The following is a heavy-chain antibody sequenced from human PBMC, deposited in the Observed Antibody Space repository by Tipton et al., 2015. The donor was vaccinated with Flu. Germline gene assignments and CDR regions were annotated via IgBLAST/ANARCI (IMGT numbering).Heavy chain of an antibody. V-gene: IGHV4-39*07. D-gene: IGHD3-22*01. J-gene: IGHJ4*02. CDR3: ARDDSGFNDY. Sequence: TLSLTCTVFGDSIGSSTYYWGWIRQPPGKGLEWIGSLYDSGITYYNPSLKSRVTISLDTSKNQFSLKLISVTAADTAVYYCARDDSGFNDYWGPGTLVTVSS. CDR1: GDSIGSSTYY. CDR2: LYDSGIT.